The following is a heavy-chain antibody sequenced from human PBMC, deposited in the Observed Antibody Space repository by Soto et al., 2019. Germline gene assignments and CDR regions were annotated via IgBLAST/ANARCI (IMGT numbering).Heavy chain of an antibody. D-gene: IGHD3-22*01. Sequence: GGSLRLSCAASGFTFSSYSMNWVRQAPGKGLEWVSYISSSSSTIYYADSVKGRTTISRDDSKNTLYLQMNSLKTEDTAVYYCTTGLSNGYYNFDYWGQGTPVTVPS. CDR2: ISSSSSTI. V-gene: IGHV3-48*01. J-gene: IGHJ4*02. CDR1: GFTFSSYS. CDR3: TTGLSNGYYNFDY.